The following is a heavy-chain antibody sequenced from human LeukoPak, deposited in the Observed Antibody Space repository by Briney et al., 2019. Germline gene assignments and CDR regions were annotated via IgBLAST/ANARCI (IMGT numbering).Heavy chain of an antibody. CDR1: GGSISSSNW. J-gene: IGHJ4*02. Sequence: SETLSLTCAVSGGSISSSNWWSWVRQPPGKGLEWIGEIYHSGSTNYNPSLKSRVTISVDKSKNQFYLKLSSVTAADTAVYYCASGGSNEDDFDYWGQGTLVTVSS. CDR3: ASGGSNEDDFDY. V-gene: IGHV4-4*02. D-gene: IGHD2-15*01. CDR2: IYHSGST.